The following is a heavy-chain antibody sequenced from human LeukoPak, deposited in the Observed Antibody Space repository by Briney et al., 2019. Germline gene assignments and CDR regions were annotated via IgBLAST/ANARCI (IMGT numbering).Heavy chain of an antibody. Sequence: ASVKVSCKASGYTFTGYYMHWVRQAPGQGLGWMGWINPNSGGTNYAQKFQGRVTMTRDTSISTAYMELSRLRSDDTAVYYCARTLSNAYSSGWTSFDYWGQGTLVTVSS. CDR3: ARTLSNAYSSGWTSFDY. CDR1: GYTFTGYY. V-gene: IGHV1-2*02. CDR2: INPNSGGT. D-gene: IGHD6-19*01. J-gene: IGHJ4*02.